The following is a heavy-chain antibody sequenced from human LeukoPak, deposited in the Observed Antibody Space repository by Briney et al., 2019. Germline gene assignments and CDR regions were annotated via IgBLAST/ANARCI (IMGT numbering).Heavy chain of an antibody. Sequence: ASVKVSCKASGYTFTSYGISWVRQAPGQGLEWMGWISAYNGNTNYAQKLQGRVTITRETSASTAYMELRSLRSEDTAIYYCARFTMTRGWFDPWGQGTLVTVSS. V-gene: IGHV1-18*01. D-gene: IGHD3-22*01. CDR3: ARFTMTRGWFDP. CDR2: ISAYNGNT. J-gene: IGHJ5*02. CDR1: GYTFTSYG.